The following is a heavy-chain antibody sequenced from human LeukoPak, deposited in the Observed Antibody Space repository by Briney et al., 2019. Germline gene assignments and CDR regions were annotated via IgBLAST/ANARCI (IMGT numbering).Heavy chain of an antibody. CDR2: INPNSGGT. Sequence: ASVKVSCXASGYIFTGYYIHWVRQARGQGLEWMGWINPNSGGTDYAQKFQGRVIMTRDTSITTAYMELNSLISDDTAVYYCARGLAIFGVVIPTFFDSWGQGTLVTVSS. V-gene: IGHV1-2*02. CDR1: GYIFTGYY. CDR3: ARGLAIFGVVIPTFFDS. D-gene: IGHD3-3*01. J-gene: IGHJ4*02.